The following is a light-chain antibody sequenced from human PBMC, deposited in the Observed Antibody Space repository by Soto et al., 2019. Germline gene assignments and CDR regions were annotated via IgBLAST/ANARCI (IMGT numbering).Light chain of an antibody. CDR1: SGHSNYA. J-gene: IGLJ2*01. Sequence: QSVLTQSPSASASLGASVKLTCTLSSGHSNYAIAWHQQQSEKGPRYLMKLNSDGSHSKGDGIPDRFSGSSSGAERYLTISSLQSEDEADYYCQTWVSGIVVFGGGTQLTVL. V-gene: IGLV4-69*01. CDR3: QTWVSGIVV. CDR2: LNSDGSH.